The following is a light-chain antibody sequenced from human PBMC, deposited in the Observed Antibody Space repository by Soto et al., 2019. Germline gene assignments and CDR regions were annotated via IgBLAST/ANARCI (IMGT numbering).Light chain of an antibody. V-gene: IGKV3-15*01. Sequence: RVMTHSPVTLSLSRLGMATRSGGPSQSISDTLAWYQQKPGQAPRLLIHGASTRAPGFPARFSGSGSGTDFTLTISSLQSEDFAVYYCQQYNNWPWTFGQGTKVDI. J-gene: IGKJ1*01. CDR1: QSISDT. CDR2: GAS. CDR3: QQYNNWPWT.